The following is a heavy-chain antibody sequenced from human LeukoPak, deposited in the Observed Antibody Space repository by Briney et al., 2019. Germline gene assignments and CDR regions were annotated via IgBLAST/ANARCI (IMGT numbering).Heavy chain of an antibody. D-gene: IGHD3-10*01. CDR3: ARAGSSGFGDSNWFDP. V-gene: IGHV4-59*01. J-gene: IGHJ5*02. CDR1: SGSISTYY. CDR2: IYYSGST. Sequence: SETLSLTCTVSSGSISTYYWNWIRQPPGKGLEWIGYIYYSGSTNYNPSLKSRVTISVDTSKNQFSLKLSSVTAADTAVYYCARAGSSGFGDSNWFDPWGQGTLVTVSS.